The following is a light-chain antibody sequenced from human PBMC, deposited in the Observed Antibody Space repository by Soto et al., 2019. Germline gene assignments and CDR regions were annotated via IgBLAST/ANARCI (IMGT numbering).Light chain of an antibody. Sequence: QSVLTQPPSASGTPGQRVTLSCSGSSSNIGSNYVYWYQQLPGTAPKLLIYSNNQRPSGVPDRVSGSKSGTSASLAISGLRSEDEAEYYCAAWDDSLSGDVFGTGTKLTVL. CDR3: AAWDDSLSGDV. CDR1: SSNIGSNY. CDR2: SNN. V-gene: IGLV1-47*02. J-gene: IGLJ1*01.